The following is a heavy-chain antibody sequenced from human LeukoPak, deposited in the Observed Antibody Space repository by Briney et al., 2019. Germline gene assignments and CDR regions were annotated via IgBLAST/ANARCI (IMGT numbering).Heavy chain of an antibody. D-gene: IGHD5-12*01. Sequence: GGSLRLSCAASGFTFSSYGMHWVRQAPGKGLEWVAVIWYDGNNKYYADSVKGRFTISRDNSKNTLYLQMNSLRAEDTAVYYCARDLGGGGYIYYYYGMDVWGKGTTVTVSS. V-gene: IGHV3-33*01. CDR3: ARDLGGGGYIYYYYGMDV. J-gene: IGHJ6*04. CDR2: IWYDGNNK. CDR1: GFTFSSYG.